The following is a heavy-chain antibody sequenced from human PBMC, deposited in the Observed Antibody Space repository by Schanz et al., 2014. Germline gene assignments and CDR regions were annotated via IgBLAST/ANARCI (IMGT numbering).Heavy chain of an antibody. D-gene: IGHD6-13*01. V-gene: IGHV1-46*01. CDR1: GYTFTGYY. J-gene: IGHJ6*02. Sequence: QVQLVQSGAEVKKPGASVKVSCKASGYTFTGYYMHWVRQAPGQGLEWMGIINPSGGSTSYAQKFQGRVTMTEDTSTDTAYMELSSLRSEDTAVYYCATDHIAAAGSQYFYYYGMGVWGQGTTVTVSS. CDR2: INPSGGST. CDR3: ATDHIAAAGSQYFYYYGMGV.